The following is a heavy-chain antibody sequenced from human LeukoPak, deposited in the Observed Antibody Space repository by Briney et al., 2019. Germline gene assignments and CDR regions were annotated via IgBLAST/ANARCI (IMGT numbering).Heavy chain of an antibody. J-gene: IGHJ4*02. Sequence: GSVKLSCKASGYTFTDYDINWGRQATGQGLGWIGWMNDENGNTGYAQKFECRVTMTRDTSITTAYMELNSLKSDDTVVYYCARGYWGRDYWGQGTLVAVSS. D-gene: IGHD7-27*01. CDR1: GYTFTDYD. V-gene: IGHV1-8*01. CDR3: ARGYWGRDY. CDR2: MNDENGNT.